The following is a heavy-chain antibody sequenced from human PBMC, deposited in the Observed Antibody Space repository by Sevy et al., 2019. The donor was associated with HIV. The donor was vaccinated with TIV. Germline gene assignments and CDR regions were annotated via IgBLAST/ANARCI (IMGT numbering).Heavy chain of an antibody. V-gene: IGHV3-49*03. D-gene: IGHD2-15*01. CDR3: TRGLRGVAEDY. J-gene: IGHJ4*02. Sequence: GGSLRLSCTASGFTFGDYGMSWFRQAPGKGLEWVGFIRTNAYAGTTEYAASVKGRFTISRDDSKSFVYLQMNSLKTEDTAVYYCTRGLRGVAEDYWGQGTLVTVSS. CDR1: GFTFGDYG. CDR2: IRTNAYAGTT.